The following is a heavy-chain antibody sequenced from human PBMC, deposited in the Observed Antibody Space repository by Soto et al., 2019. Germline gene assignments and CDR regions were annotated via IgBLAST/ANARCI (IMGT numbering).Heavy chain of an antibody. J-gene: IGHJ5*02. CDR1: GFTFSSYG. Sequence: PGGSLRLSCAASGFTFSSYGMHWVRQAPGKGLEWVAVIWYDGSNKYYADSVKGRFTISRDNSKNTLYLQMNSLRAEDTAVYYCARDMLGDYYDSSGYYFNWFDPWGQGXLVTVSS. CDR2: IWYDGSNK. CDR3: ARDMLGDYYDSSGYYFNWFDP. V-gene: IGHV3-33*01. D-gene: IGHD3-22*01.